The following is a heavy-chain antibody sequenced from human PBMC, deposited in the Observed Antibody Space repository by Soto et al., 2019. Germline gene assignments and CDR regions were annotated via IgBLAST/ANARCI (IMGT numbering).Heavy chain of an antibody. Sequence: EVQLVESGGGLVQPEGSLRLSCAASGFTFSDHYMDWVRQAPGKGLEWVGRIKNKANSYTTEYAAPVKGRFIISRDDSKNSVFLQMPRLKTHHTGVSDCPRVRLGRSSSSDYWAQGILVNVSS. J-gene: IGHJ4*02. CDR2: IKNKANSYTT. CDR1: GFTFSDHY. CDR3: PRVRLGRSSSSDY. V-gene: IGHV3-72*01. D-gene: IGHD6-19*01.